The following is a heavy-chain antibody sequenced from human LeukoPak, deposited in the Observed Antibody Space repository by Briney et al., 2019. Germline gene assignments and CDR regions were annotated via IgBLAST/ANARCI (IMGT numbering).Heavy chain of an antibody. Sequence: PSETLSLTCTDSGGSVSGTSYYWVWTRQSPGKGLEWIGNFYSSGSTYYNPSLQSRVTISVDTSKNQFSLHLTSVTAADTAVYYCVRQFDYCGQGTLVTVSS. CDR3: VRQFDY. CDR2: FYSSGST. V-gene: IGHV4-39*01. CDR1: GGSVSGTSYY. J-gene: IGHJ4*02.